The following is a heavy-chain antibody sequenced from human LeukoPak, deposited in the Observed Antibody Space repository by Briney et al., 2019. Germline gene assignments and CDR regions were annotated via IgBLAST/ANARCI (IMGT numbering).Heavy chain of an antibody. V-gene: IGHV1-69*04. J-gene: IGHJ4*02. CDR3: ARGYYDSSGYLSTDY. Sequence: GASVKVSCKASGYTFTSYYMHWVRQAPGQGLEWMGRIIPILGIANYAQKFQGRVTITADKSTSTAYMELSSLRSEDTAVYYCARGYYDSSGYLSTDYWGQGTLVTVSS. CDR1: GYTFTSYY. D-gene: IGHD3-22*01. CDR2: IIPILGIA.